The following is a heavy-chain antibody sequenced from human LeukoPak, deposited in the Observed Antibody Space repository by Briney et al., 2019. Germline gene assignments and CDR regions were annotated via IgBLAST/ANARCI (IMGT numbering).Heavy chain of an antibody. CDR2: ISAYNGNT. D-gene: IGHD3-9*01. V-gene: IGHV1-18*01. Sequence: GASVKVSCKASGYTFTSYGISWVRQAPGQGLEWMGWISAYNGNTNYAQKLQGRVTMTTDTSTSTAYMELRSLRSDDTAVYYCARDPDLTGYSYWFDPWGQGTLVTVPS. CDR1: GYTFTSYG. CDR3: ARDPDLTGYSYWFDP. J-gene: IGHJ5*02.